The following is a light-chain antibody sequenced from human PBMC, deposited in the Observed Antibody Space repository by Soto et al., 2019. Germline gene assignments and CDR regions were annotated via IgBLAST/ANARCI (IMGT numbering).Light chain of an antibody. CDR2: KAS. J-gene: IGKJ1*01. CDR3: QQYNAYPWT. V-gene: IGKV1-5*03. Sequence: EIQLTQSKSFLSASVGDRVTITFRVSQSISSWLAWYQQKPGKAPKLLIYKASTLESGVPSNFSGSGSGTEFSLTIISLQPEDFATYYCQQYNAYPWTFGQGTMVDI. CDR1: QSISSW.